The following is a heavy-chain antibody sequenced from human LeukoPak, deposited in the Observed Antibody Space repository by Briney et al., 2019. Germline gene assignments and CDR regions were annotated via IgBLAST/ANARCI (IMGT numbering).Heavy chain of an antibody. J-gene: IGHJ5*02. CDR3: AKDTSFFSGDYCSSTSCYRHNWFDP. D-gene: IGHD2-2*01. V-gene: IGHV3-23*01. CDR2: ISDGGGST. CDR1: GFTFDDYT. Sequence: GGSLRLSCAASGFTFDDYTMHWVRQAPGKGLEWVSVISDGGGSTHSADSVKGRFTISRDNSKNTLYLQMNSLRAEDTAVYYCAKDTSFFSGDYCSSTSCYRHNWFDPWGQGTLVTVSS.